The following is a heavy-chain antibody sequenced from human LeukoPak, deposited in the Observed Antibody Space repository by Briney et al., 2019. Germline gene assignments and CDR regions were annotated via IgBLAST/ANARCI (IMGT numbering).Heavy chain of an antibody. Sequence: GASVKVSCKTSGYTFSSYGITWVRQAPGQGLEWMGWINPNSGGTNYAQKFQGRVTMTRDTSISTAYMELSRLRSDDTAVYYCANSITGPFDYWGQGTLVTVSS. CDR1: GYTFSSYG. CDR3: ANSITGPFDY. CDR2: INPNSGGT. J-gene: IGHJ4*02. V-gene: IGHV1-2*02. D-gene: IGHD1-20*01.